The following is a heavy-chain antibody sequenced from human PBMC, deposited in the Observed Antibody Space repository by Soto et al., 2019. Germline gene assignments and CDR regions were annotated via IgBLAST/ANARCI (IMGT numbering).Heavy chain of an antibody. CDR3: ARDQLYYNDISGRPLNAFDV. Sequence: GGSLRLSSAASGFNFRNYGMNWVRQAPGKGLEWVSYIGIGSSTKYYADSVKGRFTISRDNAKNSLYLQMNSLRAEDTAVYYCARDQLYYNDISGRPLNAFDVWGQGTMITVSS. D-gene: IGHD3-22*01. CDR1: GFNFRNYG. J-gene: IGHJ3*01. V-gene: IGHV3-48*01. CDR2: IGIGSSTK.